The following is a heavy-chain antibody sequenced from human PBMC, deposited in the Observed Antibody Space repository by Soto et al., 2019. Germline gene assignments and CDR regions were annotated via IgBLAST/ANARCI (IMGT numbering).Heavy chain of an antibody. CDR1: GGSISSGGYS. CDR2: IYHSGST. V-gene: IGHV4-30-2*01. J-gene: IGHJ5*02. Sequence: QLQLQESGSGLVKPSQTLSLTCAVSGGSISSGGYSWSWIRQPPGKGLEWIGYIYHSGSTYYNPSLKSRVTISVDRSKNQFSRKLSSVTAADTAVYYCARSPLSNDYGDNNWFDPWGQGTLVTVSS. CDR3: ARSPLSNDYGDNNWFDP. D-gene: IGHD4-17*01.